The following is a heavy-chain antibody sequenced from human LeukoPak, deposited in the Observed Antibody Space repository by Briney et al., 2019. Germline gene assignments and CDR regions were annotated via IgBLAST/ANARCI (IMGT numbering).Heavy chain of an antibody. CDR3: ASLDAGGGEMATIEY. Sequence: PETLSLTCTVSGGSISSSSYYWGWIRQPPGKGLEWIGSIYYSGSTNYNPSLKSRVTISVDTSKNQFSLKLSSVTAADTAVYYCASLDAGGGEMATIEYWGQGTLVTVSS. V-gene: IGHV4-39*07. CDR1: GGSISSSSYY. J-gene: IGHJ4*02. CDR2: IYYSGST. D-gene: IGHD5-24*01.